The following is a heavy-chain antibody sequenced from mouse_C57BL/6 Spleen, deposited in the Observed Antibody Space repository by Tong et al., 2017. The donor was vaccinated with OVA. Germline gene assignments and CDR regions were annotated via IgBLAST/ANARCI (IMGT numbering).Heavy chain of an antibody. CDR1: GYTFTDYY. J-gene: IGHJ2*01. CDR2: INPNNGGT. Sequence: EVQLQESGPELVKPGASVKISCKASGYTFTDYYMNWVKQSHGKSLEWIGDINPNNGGTIYNQKFKGKATLTVDKSSSTAYMELRSLTSEDTAVYYCARDGDDYFDYWGQGTTLTVSS. V-gene: IGHV1-26*01. CDR3: ARDGDDYFDY. D-gene: IGHD2-3*01.